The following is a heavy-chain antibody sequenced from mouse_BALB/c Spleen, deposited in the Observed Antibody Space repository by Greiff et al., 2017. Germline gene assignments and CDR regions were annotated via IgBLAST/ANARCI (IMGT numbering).Heavy chain of an antibody. Sequence: EVKVVESGGGLVKLGGSLKLSCAASGFTFSSYYMSWVRQTPEKRLELVAAINSNGGSTYYPDTVKGRFTISRDNAKNTLYLQMSSLKSEDTALYYCARHEGGYYFDYWGQGTTLTVSS. CDR3: ARHEGGYYFDY. V-gene: IGHV5-6-2*01. CDR1: GFTFSSYY. J-gene: IGHJ2*01. CDR2: INSNGGST.